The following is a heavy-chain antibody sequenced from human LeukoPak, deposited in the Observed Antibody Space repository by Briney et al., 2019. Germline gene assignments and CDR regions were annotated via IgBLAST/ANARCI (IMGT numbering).Heavy chain of an antibody. J-gene: IGHJ4*02. CDR1: GFTFNNYA. D-gene: IGHD3-22*01. CDR3: ASLDYFDSSDYGDY. V-gene: IGHV3-23*01. CDR2: ISGSGGST. Sequence: GGSLRLSCAASGFTFNNYAMSWVRQAPGKGLEWVSAISGSGGSTYYVDSVKGRFTISRDNSKNTLYLQMNSLRAEDTASYYCASLDYFDSSDYGDYWGQGTLVTVSS.